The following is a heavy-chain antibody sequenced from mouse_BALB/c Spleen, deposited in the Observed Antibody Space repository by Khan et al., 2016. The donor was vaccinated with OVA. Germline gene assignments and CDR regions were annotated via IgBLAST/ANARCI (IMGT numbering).Heavy chain of an antibody. Sequence: EVQLQESGPGLVKPSQSLSLTCTVTGYSITRDYAWNWIRQFPGNKLEWMGYISYSGSTSYNPSLKSRISITRDTSKNQFFLQLNSVTTEDTATXYCARGNYYGYAMDYWGQGTSVTVSS. CDR3: ARGNYYGYAMDY. CDR2: ISYSGST. D-gene: IGHD1-1*01. J-gene: IGHJ4*01. V-gene: IGHV3-2*02. CDR1: GYSITRDYA.